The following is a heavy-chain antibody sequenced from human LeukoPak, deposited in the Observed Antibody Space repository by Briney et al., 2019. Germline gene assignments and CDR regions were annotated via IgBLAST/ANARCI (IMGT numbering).Heavy chain of an antibody. V-gene: IGHV1-24*01. CDR3: ATSSGYTHDFDY. J-gene: IGHJ4*02. D-gene: IGHD3-22*01. Sequence: ASVKVSCKVSGYTLTELSMHWVRQAPGKGLEWMGRFDPEDGETIYAQKFQGRVTMTEDTSTDTAYMELSSLRSEDTAVYYCATSSGYTHDFDYWGQGTLVTVSS. CDR1: GYTLTELS. CDR2: FDPEDGET.